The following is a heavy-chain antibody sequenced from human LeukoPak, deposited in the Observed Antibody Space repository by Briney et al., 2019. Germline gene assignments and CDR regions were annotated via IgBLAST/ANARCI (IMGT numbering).Heavy chain of an antibody. CDR3: AKGRDLWFGELLGDAFDI. V-gene: IGHV3-23*01. J-gene: IGHJ3*02. D-gene: IGHD3-10*01. Sequence: GGSLRLSCAASGFTFSSYAMSWARQAPGKGLEWVSAITNSGGSTYYADSVKGRFTISRDNSKSTLYLQMNSLTAEDTAVYYCAKGRDLWFGELLGDAFDIWGQGTMVTVSS. CDR2: ITNSGGST. CDR1: GFTFSSYA.